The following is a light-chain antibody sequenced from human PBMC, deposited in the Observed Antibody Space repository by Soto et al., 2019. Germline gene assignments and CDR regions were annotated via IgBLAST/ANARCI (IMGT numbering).Light chain of an antibody. CDR3: QQRSNWPRGT. CDR2: DAS. Sequence: EIVLTRSPATLSSSPGERATLSCGPSQSVSSYLAWYQQKPGQAPRLLIYDASNRATGIPARFSGSGSGTDFTLTISSLEPEDFAVYYCQQRSNWPRGTFGGGTKVDIK. J-gene: IGKJ4*01. V-gene: IGKV3-11*01. CDR1: QSVSSY.